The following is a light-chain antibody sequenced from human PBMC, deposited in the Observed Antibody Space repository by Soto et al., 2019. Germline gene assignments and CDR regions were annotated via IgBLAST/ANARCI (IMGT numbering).Light chain of an antibody. J-gene: IGLJ1*01. CDR3: SSYVGTNSYV. CDR1: SSDVGGYNY. V-gene: IGLV2-8*01. CDR2: EVY. Sequence: QSALTQPPSASGSPGQSVTISCTGTSSDVGGYNYVSWYQQHPGKAPKLIIYEVYKRPSGVPGRFSGSKSGNTAALTVSGLQAEDEADYYCSSYVGTNSYVFGTGTKLTVL.